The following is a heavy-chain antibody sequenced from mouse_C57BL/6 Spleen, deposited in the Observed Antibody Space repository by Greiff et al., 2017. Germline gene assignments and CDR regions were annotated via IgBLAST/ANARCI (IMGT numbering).Heavy chain of an antibody. CDR1: GYTFTSYG. CDR2: IYPRSGNT. V-gene: IGHV1-81*01. D-gene: IGHD1-1*01. Sequence: QVQLQQSGAELARPGASVKLSCKASGYTFTSYGISWVKQRTGQGLEWIGEIYPRSGNTYYNEKFKGKATLTADKSSSTAYMELRSLTSEDSAVYICARPYGSRDYYAMDYWGQGTSVTVSS. CDR3: ARPYGSRDYYAMDY. J-gene: IGHJ4*01.